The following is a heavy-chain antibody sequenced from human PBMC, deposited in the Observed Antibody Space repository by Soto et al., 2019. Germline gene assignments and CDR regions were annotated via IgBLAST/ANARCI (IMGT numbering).Heavy chain of an antibody. V-gene: IGHV1-18*01. CDR3: ARAPSIVVVPAGYMDV. Sequence: ASVKVSFKASGYTFTSYGISWVRQAPGQGLEWMGWISAYNGNTNYAQKLQGRVTMTTDTSTSTAYMELRSLRSDDTAVYYCARAPSIVVVPAGYMDVWGKGTTVTVSS. CDR1: GYTFTSYG. CDR2: ISAYNGNT. J-gene: IGHJ6*03. D-gene: IGHD2-2*01.